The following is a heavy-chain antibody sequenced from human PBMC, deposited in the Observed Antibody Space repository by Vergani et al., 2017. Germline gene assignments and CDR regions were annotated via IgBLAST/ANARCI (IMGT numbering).Heavy chain of an antibody. J-gene: IGHJ4*02. CDR1: GYSFTSYW. D-gene: IGHD3-22*01. V-gene: IGHV5-51*01. CDR3: ARRPAYYYDSSGYFFDY. Sequence: EVQLVQSGAEVKKPGESLKISCKGSGYSFTSYWIGWVRQMPGKGLEWMGIIYPGDSDTRYRPSFQGQVTISADKSISTAYLQWSSLKASDTAMYYCARRPAYYYDSSGYFFDYWGQGTLVTVSS. CDR2: IYPGDSDT.